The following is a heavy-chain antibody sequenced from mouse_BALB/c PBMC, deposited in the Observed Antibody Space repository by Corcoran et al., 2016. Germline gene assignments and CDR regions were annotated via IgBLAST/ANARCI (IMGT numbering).Heavy chain of an antibody. Sequence: QIQLVQSGPELKKPGETVKISCKASGYTFTNYGMNWVKQAPGKGLKWMGWINTYTGEPTYADDFKGRFAFSLETSTSTAYLQINNLKNEDMATYFCAREPLAMDYWGQGTSVTVSS. J-gene: IGHJ4*01. V-gene: IGHV9-1*02. CDR3: AREPLAMDY. CDR2: INTYTGEP. CDR1: GYTFTNYG.